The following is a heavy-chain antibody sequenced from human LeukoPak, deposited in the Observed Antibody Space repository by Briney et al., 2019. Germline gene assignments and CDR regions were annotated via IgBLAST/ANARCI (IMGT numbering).Heavy chain of an antibody. J-gene: IGHJ4*02. CDR2: IKPDGRET. CDR1: RFTFSTYW. Sequence: GGSLRLSCAASRFTFSTYWMTWVRQAPGKGLEWVGNIKPDGRETYFVDSVKGRFTISRDNAQNSLYLQMNSLGAEDTALYYCARDYYASGSHDYWGQGTLVTVSA. D-gene: IGHD3-10*01. V-gene: IGHV3-7*04. CDR3: ARDYYASGSHDY.